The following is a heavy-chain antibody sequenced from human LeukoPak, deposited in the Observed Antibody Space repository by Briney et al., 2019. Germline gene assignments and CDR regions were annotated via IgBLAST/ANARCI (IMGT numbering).Heavy chain of an antibody. CDR1: GGSFSGYY. J-gene: IGHJ4*02. Sequence: SETLSLTCAVYGGSFSGYYWSWIRQPPGKGLEWIGEINHSGSTNYNPSLKSRVTISVDTSKNQFSLKLSSVTAADTAVYYRARGGWRCSGGSCYRYYFDYWGQGTLVTVSS. CDR3: ARGGWRCSGGSCYRYYFDY. D-gene: IGHD2-15*01. CDR2: INHSGST. V-gene: IGHV4-34*01.